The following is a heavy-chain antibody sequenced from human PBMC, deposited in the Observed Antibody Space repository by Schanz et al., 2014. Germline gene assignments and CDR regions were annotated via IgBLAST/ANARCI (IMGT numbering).Heavy chain of an antibody. Sequence: QVQLVESGGGVVQPGNSLRLSCAASGFIFSGYAMIWVRQAPGKGLEWAAVITYDGSNKYYADAVKGRFTISKHKSRPPLSLQNDSLTTDDTAVYYCARTDQQMQRPDYWGQGTLVIVSS. CDR1: GFIFSGYA. V-gene: IGHV3-30*04. J-gene: IGHJ4*02. CDR2: ITYDGSNK. D-gene: IGHD2-2*01. CDR3: ARTDQQMQRPDY.